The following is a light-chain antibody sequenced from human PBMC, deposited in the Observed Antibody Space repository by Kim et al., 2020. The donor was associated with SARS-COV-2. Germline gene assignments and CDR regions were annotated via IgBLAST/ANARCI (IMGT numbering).Light chain of an antibody. Sequence: PGKTARITWSGYKVGDKYVSWYQQKPGQAPGVVIYQDNQRPSGIPERFSGSNSGNTATLTISGTQAMDEADYYCQAWDSSTHNYVFGAGTKVTVL. CDR2: QDN. V-gene: IGLV3-1*01. J-gene: IGLJ1*01. CDR1: KVGDKY. CDR3: QAWDSSTHNYV.